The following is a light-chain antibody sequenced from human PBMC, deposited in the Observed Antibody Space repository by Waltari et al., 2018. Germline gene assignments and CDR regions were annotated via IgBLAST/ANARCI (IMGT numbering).Light chain of an antibody. CDR3: SSYTTSRTWV. CDR2: GVN. J-gene: IGLJ2*01. CDR1: SSDAGVYNT. Sequence: QSAPTQPPSVSGSPGQSVTISCPGTSSDAGVYNTVSWYQQHPGKAPKLMIYGVNNRPSGVSDRFSGSKSGNTASLTISGLQAEDEADYYCSSYTTSRTWVFGGGTRLTVL. V-gene: IGLV2-14*01.